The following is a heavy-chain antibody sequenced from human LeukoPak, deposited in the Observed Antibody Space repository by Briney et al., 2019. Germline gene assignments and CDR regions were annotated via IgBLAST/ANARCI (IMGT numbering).Heavy chain of an antibody. CDR1: GFTFSSYS. V-gene: IGHV3-30*02. CDR2: IRYDGSNK. Sequence: GGSLRLSCAASGFTFSSYSMNWVRQAPGKGLEWVAFIRYDGSNKYYADSVKGRFTISRDNSKNTLYLQMNSLRAEVTAVYYCAKDLRYNWTPDAFDIWGQGTMVTVSS. D-gene: IGHD1-20*01. J-gene: IGHJ3*02. CDR3: AKDLRYNWTPDAFDI.